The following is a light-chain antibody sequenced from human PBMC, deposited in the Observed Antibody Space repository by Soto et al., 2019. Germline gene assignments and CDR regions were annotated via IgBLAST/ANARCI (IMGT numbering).Light chain of an antibody. CDR3: AAWDDTLNGYV. CDR1: SSNIGSNP. CDR2: SDD. V-gene: IGLV1-44*01. Sequence: QSVLTQSPSASGTPGQRVTISCSGSSSNIGSNPVNWYQQLPGTAPKLLIYSDDQRPSGVPDRFSGSKSGTSASLAISGLQSEDESAYYCAAWDDTLNGYVFGTGTKVTVL. J-gene: IGLJ1*01.